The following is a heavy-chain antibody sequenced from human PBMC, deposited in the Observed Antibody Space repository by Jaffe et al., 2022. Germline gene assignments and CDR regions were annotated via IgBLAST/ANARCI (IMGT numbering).Heavy chain of an antibody. Sequence: QVQLQESGPGLVKPSQTLSLTCTVSGGSISSGSYYWSWIRQPAGKGLEWIGRIYTSGSTNYNPSLKSRVTISVDTSKNQFSLKLSSVTAADTAVYYCARDGLGVPAAIFTRTDNWFDPWGQGTLVTVSS. D-gene: IGHD2-2*01. CDR2: IYTSGST. V-gene: IGHV4-61*02. CDR3: ARDGLGVPAAIFTRTDNWFDP. J-gene: IGHJ5*02. CDR1: GGSISSGSYY.